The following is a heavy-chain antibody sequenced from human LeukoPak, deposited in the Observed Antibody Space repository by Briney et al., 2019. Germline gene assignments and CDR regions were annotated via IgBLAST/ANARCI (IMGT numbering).Heavy chain of an antibody. V-gene: IGHV4-59*01. CDR3: ARDYYDSSGYFDY. D-gene: IGHD3-22*01. CDR1: GGSISSYY. CDR2: IYYSGST. J-gene: IGHJ4*02. Sequence: SETLSLTCTVSGGSISSYYWSWIRQPPGKGLEWIGYIYYSGSTNYNPSLKSRVTISVDTSKNQFSLKLSSVTAADTAVYYYARDYYDSSGYFDYWGQGTLVTVSS.